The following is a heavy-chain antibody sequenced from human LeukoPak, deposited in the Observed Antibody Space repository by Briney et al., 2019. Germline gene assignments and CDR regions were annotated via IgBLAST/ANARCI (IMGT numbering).Heavy chain of an antibody. CDR1: GFTFRSFG. D-gene: IGHD6-6*01. V-gene: IGHV3-66*01. CDR2: IYSGGST. CDR3: ARDPYSSTWSYGMDV. Sequence: SGGSLRLSCAASGFTFRSFGMHWVRQAPGRGLEWVSLIYSGGSTYHADSVRGRFTISRDNSKNTLYLQMNTLRAEDTAVYYCARDPYSSTWSYGMDVWGQGTTVTVSS. J-gene: IGHJ6*02.